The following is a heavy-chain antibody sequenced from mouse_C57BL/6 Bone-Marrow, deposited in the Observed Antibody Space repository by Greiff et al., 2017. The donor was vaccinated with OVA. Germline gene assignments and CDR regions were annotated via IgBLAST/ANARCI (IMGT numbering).Heavy chain of an antibody. CDR2: INYDGSST. D-gene: IGHD2-1*01. CDR1: GFTFSDYY. Sequence: EVMLVESEGGLVQPGRSMKLSCTASGFTFSDYYMAWVRQVPEKGLEWVANINYDGSSTYYLDSLKSRFIISRDNAKNILYLQMSSLKSEDTATYYCARERGYGKGFAYWGQGTLVTVSA. CDR3: ARERGYGKGFAY. V-gene: IGHV5-16*01. J-gene: IGHJ3*01.